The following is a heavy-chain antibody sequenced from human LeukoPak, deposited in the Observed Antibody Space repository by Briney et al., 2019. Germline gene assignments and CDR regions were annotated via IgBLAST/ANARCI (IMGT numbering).Heavy chain of an antibody. CDR3: ARGLVSTGSFLEY. V-gene: IGHV1-8*01. CDR1: GYIFSSND. J-gene: IGHJ4*02. D-gene: IGHD3-10*01. Sequence: ASVKVSCEASGYIFSSNDINWVRQAAGQGLEWMGWMIPNRGDTGYTQKFQGRVAMTRSTSITTAYMELSSMRTADTAVYYCARGLVSTGSFLEYWGEGGLVTVSS. CDR2: MIPNRGDT.